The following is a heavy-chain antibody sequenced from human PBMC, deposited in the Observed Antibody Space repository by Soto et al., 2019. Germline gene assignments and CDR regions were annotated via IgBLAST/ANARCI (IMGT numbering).Heavy chain of an antibody. Sequence: SVKVSCKASGFTFTSSAVQWVRQARGQRLEWIGWIVVGSGNTNYAQKFQERVTITRDMSTSTAYMELSSLRSEDTAVYYCAAVPNVSVGWSGYSSSPSGRPRPTYYFDNWG. D-gene: IGHD3-3*01. J-gene: IGHJ4*01. CDR2: IVVGSGNT. CDR3: AAVPNVSVGWSGYSSSPSGRPRPTYYFDN. V-gene: IGHV1-58*01. CDR1: GFTFTSSA.